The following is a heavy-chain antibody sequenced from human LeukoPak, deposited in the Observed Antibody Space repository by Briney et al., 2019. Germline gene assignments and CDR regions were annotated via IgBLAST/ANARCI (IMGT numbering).Heavy chain of an antibody. CDR1: GGSISSGDYY. V-gene: IGHV4-39*01. CDR3: ARHFDRPTAYFDS. CDR2: IYSGGMT. Sequence: SGTLSLTCTATGGSISSGDYYWSWIRQPPGKGLEWIASIYSGGMTFYNPSLKSLLTISADPSRNHSSLRLPSVTAPDTALYFCARHFDRPTAYFDSWGQGSLVSVSS. J-gene: IGHJ4*02.